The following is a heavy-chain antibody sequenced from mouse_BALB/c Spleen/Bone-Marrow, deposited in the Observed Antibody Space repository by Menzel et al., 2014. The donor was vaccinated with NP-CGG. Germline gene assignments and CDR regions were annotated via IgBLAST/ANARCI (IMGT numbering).Heavy chain of an antibody. CDR3: TSLYYYGSRYFDY. CDR1: GFTFSNYW. J-gene: IGHJ2*01. D-gene: IGHD1-1*01. Sequence: EVKLVESGGGLVQPGGSMKLSCVASGFTFSNYWMNWVRQSPEKGLEWVAEIRLKSNNFATHYAESVKGRFTISRDDSKSSVYLEMNNLRAEDTGIYYCTSLYYYGSRYFDYWGQGTTLTASS. V-gene: IGHV6-6*02. CDR2: IRLKSNNFAT.